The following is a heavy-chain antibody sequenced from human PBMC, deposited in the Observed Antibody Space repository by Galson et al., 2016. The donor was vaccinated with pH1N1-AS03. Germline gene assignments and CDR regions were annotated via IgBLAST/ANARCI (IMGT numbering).Heavy chain of an antibody. J-gene: IGHJ6*02. CDR1: GLSIGGTA. CDR2: CGSDYST. CDR3: AKGIWGFAGMDV. V-gene: IGHV3-23*05. D-gene: IGHD7-27*01. Sequence: SLRLSCAVSGLSIGGTAMNWVRQAPGKGLEWVSGCGSDYSTHYAPSVDGRFTMSRDNSKNTVYLQLKSLRVEDTALYYCAKGIWGFAGMDVWGQGTTVTVSS.